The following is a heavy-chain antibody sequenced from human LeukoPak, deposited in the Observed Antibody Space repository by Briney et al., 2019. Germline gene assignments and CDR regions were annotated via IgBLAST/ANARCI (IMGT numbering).Heavy chain of an antibody. Sequence: GSLRLSCVASGFTFSNYTMNWVRQAPGKGLEWVSYISSSGSTIYYADSVKGRFTISRDTAKNSLFLQMNSLRAEDTAVYYCARDSTVTRWFDPWGQGTLVTVSS. D-gene: IGHD4-17*01. V-gene: IGHV3-48*04. J-gene: IGHJ5*02. CDR2: ISSSGSTI. CDR1: GFTFSNYT. CDR3: ARDSTVTRWFDP.